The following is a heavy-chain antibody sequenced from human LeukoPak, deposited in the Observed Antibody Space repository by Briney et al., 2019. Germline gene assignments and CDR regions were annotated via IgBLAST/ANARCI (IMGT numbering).Heavy chain of an antibody. J-gene: IGHJ3*02. CDR2: ISSSSSYI. CDR3: ARGQQWLRGDAFDI. V-gene: IGHV3-21*01. CDR1: GFTFSSYS. D-gene: IGHD6-19*01. Sequence: GGSLRLSRAASGFTFSSYSMNWVRQAPGKGLEWVSSISSSSSYIYYADSVKGRFTISRDNAKNSLYLQMNSLRAEDTAVYYCARGQQWLRGDAFDIWGQGTMVTVSS.